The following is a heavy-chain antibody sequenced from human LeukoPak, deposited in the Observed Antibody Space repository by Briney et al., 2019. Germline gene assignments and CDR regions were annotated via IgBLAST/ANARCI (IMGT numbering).Heavy chain of an antibody. J-gene: IGHJ6*03. V-gene: IGHV3-9*03. Sequence: PGGSLRLSCAGSGFTFGKYAMHWVRQAPGKGLEWVSGITWNSVNIAYADSVKGRFTISRDNAKNSLYLQLNSLRAEDMALYYCPKDVRQLLHYYMDVWGKGTTVTVSS. D-gene: IGHD1-26*01. CDR3: PKDVRQLLHYYMDV. CDR1: GFTFGKYA. CDR2: ITWNSVNI.